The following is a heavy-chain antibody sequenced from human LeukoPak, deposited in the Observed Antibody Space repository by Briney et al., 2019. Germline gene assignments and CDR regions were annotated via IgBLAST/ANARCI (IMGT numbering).Heavy chain of an antibody. J-gene: IGHJ3*02. Sequence: ASVKVSCKASGYTFTSYGISWVRQAPGQGLEWMGWISAYNGNTNYAQKFQGRVTITRNTSISTAYMELSSLRSEDTAVYYCAREGVPLSGSDAFDIWGQGTMVTVSS. CDR1: GYTFTSYG. D-gene: IGHD3-10*01. CDR3: AREGVPLSGSDAFDI. CDR2: ISAYNGNT. V-gene: IGHV1-18*01.